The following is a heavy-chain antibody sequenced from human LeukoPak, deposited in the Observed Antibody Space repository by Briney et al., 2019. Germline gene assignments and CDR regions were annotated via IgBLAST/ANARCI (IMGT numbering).Heavy chain of an antibody. CDR3: ARYHYKGSGSSPMDY. CDR1: GGTFSSYA. D-gene: IGHD3-10*01. Sequence: SVKVSCKASGGTFSSYAISWVRQAPGQGLEWMGGIIPIFGTANYAQKFQGRVTITADESTSTAYMELSSLRSEDTAVYYCARYHYKGSGSSPMDYWAQGTLVTVSS. V-gene: IGHV1-69*13. J-gene: IGHJ4*02. CDR2: IIPIFGTA.